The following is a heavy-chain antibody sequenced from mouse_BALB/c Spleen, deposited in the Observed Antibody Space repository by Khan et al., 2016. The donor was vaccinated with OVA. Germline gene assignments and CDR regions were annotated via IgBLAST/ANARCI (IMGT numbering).Heavy chain of an antibody. J-gene: IGHJ3*01. CDR1: GYSFTNYY. CDR3: TRLGTTGWFAY. D-gene: IGHD2-13*01. V-gene: IGHV1S135*01. Sequence: EVQLQQSGPELMKPGASVKISCKASGYSFTNYYIHWVKQSHGQSLEWIGYIDPFNGGTNYNQKLKGTATLTVDKSSSTAYMHLSSLTSEDSAVYYCTRLGTTGWFAYWGQGTLVTVSA. CDR2: IDPFNGGT.